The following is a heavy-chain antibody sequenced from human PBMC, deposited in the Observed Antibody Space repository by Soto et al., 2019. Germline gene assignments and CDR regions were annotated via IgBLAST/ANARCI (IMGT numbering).Heavy chain of an antibody. CDR1: GGSISSCSYY. J-gene: IGHJ4*02. CDR3: ASQKLDVPAYFDY. CDR2: IYYSGST. V-gene: IGHV4-39*01. Sequence: SETLSLTCTVSGGSISSCSYYWGWIRQPPGKGLEWIGSIYYSGSTYYKKSLKNRVTISVDTSKNQFSLKLTSVTAAYTTVYYCASQKLDVPAYFDYWGQGTLVTVSS. D-gene: IGHD1-1*01.